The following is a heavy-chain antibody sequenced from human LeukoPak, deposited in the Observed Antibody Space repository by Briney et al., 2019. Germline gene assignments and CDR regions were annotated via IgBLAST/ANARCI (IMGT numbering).Heavy chain of an antibody. CDR1: GGSISSYY. J-gene: IGHJ4*02. CDR2: IYDSGNT. CDR3: AKGEGDY. V-gene: IGHV4-59*01. Sequence: SETMSLTSTVAGGSISSYYWSWIRQPPGNRLEWIGYIYDSGNTTYNPSLKSRVTISVDTSKNQFSLKVRSVTAADTAVYYCAKGEGDYWGQGTLVTVSS. D-gene: IGHD2-21*01.